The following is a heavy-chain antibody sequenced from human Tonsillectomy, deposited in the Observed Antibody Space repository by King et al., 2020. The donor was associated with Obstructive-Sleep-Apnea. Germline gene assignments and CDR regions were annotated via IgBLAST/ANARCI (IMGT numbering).Heavy chain of an antibody. CDR1: GGTFSSSG. D-gene: IGHD1-14*01. Sequence: QLVQSGAEVKEPGSSVKVSCKASGGTFSSSGLSWVRQAPGQGLEWMGSIMPMFSTTNYAQNFRGRVTMTADESTSTAFLDLSSLSSEDTAIYYCARRGAAGYFDSWGQGTLVTVSS. CDR2: IMPMFSTT. V-gene: IGHV1-69*01. J-gene: IGHJ4*02. CDR3: ARRGAAGYFDS.